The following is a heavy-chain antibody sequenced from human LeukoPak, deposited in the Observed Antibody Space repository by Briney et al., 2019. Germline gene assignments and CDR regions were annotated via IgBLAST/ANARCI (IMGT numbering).Heavy chain of an antibody. CDR3: ARSGCTNGVCYRENNWFDP. V-gene: IGHV4-34*01. CDR1: GGSVSGYY. D-gene: IGHD2-8*01. J-gene: IGHJ5*02. Sequence: PSETLSLTCAVYGGSVSGYYWSWIRQPPGKGLEWIGEINHSGSTNYNPSLKSRVTISVDTSKNQFSLKLSSVTAADTAVYYCARSGCTNGVCYRENNWFDPWGQGTLVTVSS. CDR2: INHSGST.